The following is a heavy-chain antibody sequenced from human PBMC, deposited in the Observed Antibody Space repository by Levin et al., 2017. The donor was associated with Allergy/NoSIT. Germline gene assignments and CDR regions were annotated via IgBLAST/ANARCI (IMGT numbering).Heavy chain of an antibody. CDR3: ARDCGYDTLDY. V-gene: IGHV3-7*01. CDR1: GFTFSSYW. Sequence: GESLKISCAASGFTFSSYWMSWVRQAPGKGLEWVANINRDGSQNDYVDSVKGRFTISRDNAKNSLYLQMNSLRAEDTAVYYCARDCGYDTLDYWGQGTLVTVSS. D-gene: IGHD5-12*01. CDR2: INRDGSQN. J-gene: IGHJ4*02.